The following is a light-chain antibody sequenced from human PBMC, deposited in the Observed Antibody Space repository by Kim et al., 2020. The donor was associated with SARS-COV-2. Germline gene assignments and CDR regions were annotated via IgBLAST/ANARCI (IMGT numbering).Light chain of an antibody. J-gene: IGKJ1*01. Sequence: ASVGDRVTITCRASQGIRNDLGWYQQKPGKAPKLLIYAASSLQSGGPSRFSGSGSGTDFTLTISSLQPEDFATYYCLQDYNYPRTFGQGTKVDIK. CDR1: QGIRND. CDR2: AAS. V-gene: IGKV1-6*01. CDR3: LQDYNYPRT.